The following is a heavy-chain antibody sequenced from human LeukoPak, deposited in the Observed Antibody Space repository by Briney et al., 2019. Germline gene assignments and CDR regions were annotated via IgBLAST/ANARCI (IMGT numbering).Heavy chain of an antibody. Sequence: HTGGSLRLSCAASGFTFSSYRMNWVRQAPGKGLEWVSYISSSSSTIYYADSVKGRFTISRDNAKNSLYLQMNSLRAEDTAVYYCARGCVVVVAATRCWFDPWGQGTLVTVSS. CDR1: GFTFSSYR. D-gene: IGHD2-15*01. V-gene: IGHV3-48*04. CDR3: ARGCVVVVAATRCWFDP. J-gene: IGHJ5*02. CDR2: ISSSSSTI.